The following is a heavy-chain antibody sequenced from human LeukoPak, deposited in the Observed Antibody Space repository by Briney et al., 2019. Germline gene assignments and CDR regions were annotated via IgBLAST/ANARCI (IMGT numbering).Heavy chain of an antibody. J-gene: IGHJ4*02. V-gene: IGHV3-48*03. CDR1: GFTFGIYE. CDR3: ARGGGSYPFFDY. Sequence: PGGSLRLSCAASGFTFGIYEMNWVRQAPGKGLEWVSYTSNSDTTRYYADSVKGRFTISRDNVKNSLYLQMNSLRAEDTAVYYCARGGGSYPFFDYWGQGTLVTVSS. CDR2: TSNSDTTR. D-gene: IGHD1-26*01.